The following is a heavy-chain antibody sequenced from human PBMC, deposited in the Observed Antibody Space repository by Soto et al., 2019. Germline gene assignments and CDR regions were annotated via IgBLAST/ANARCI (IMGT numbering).Heavy chain of an antibody. CDR3: ARGHFVLGVEDF. V-gene: IGHV1-3*01. J-gene: IGHJ4*02. D-gene: IGHD3-3*01. Sequence: ASVKVSCKASGYTFTSYAMHWVRQAPGQRLEWMGWINAGNGNTKYSQKFQGRVTITRDTSASTAYMELSSLRSEDTAVYYCARGHFVLGVEDFWGQGNPVTVSS. CDR2: INAGNGNT. CDR1: GYTFTSYA.